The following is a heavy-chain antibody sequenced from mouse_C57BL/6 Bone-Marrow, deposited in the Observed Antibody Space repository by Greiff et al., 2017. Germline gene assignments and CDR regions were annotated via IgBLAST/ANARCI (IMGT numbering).Heavy chain of an antibody. Sequence: QVQLQQPGAELVKPGASVKMSRKASGYTFTSYWITWVKQRPGQGLEWIGDIYPGSGSTNYNEKFKSKATLTVDTSSSTAYMQLSSLTSEDSAVYYCARIYYDYDLDYWGQGTTLTVSS. CDR2: IYPGSGST. CDR3: ARIYYDYDLDY. J-gene: IGHJ2*01. V-gene: IGHV1-55*01. D-gene: IGHD2-4*01. CDR1: GYTFTSYW.